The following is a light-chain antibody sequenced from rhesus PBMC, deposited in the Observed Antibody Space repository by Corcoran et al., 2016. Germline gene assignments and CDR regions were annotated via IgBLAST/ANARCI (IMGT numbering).Light chain of an antibody. CDR2: KAS. CDR1: QGISSW. V-gene: IGKV1-22*01. Sequence: DIQMTQSPSSLSASVGDKVTITCRASQGISSWLAWYQQKPGKAPKLLIYKASRLKSGVPSRFSGRGAGTDFTLTISSLQPEDFATYYCLQYSITPRTFGQVTKVEIK. CDR3: LQYSITPRT. J-gene: IGKJ1*01.